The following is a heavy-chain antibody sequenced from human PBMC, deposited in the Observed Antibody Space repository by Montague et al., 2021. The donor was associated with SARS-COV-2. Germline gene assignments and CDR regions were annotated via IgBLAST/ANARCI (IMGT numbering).Heavy chain of an antibody. D-gene: IGHD6-19*01. J-gene: IGHJ4*02. CDR1: GGSISSSSYY. CDR2: IYYSGST. CDR3: AREQWLEDREGLDV. V-gene: IGHV4-39*07. Sequence: SETLSLTCTVSGGSISSSSYYWAWIRQPPGQGLEFMGTIYYSGSTYYNPSLKGRASMSLDPTKNQFSLKLTSVTAADTAVYYCAREQWLEDREGLDVWGQGTLVTVSS.